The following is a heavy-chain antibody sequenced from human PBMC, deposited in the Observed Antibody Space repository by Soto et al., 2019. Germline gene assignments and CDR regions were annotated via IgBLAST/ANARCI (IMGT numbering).Heavy chain of an antibody. CDR1: GGSFSGYY. D-gene: IGHD6-13*01. CDR3: ARGGSTLYSSSWYYFDY. CDR2: INHSGST. Sequence: PSETLSLTCAVYGGSFSGYYWSWIRQPPGKGLEWIGEINHSGSTNYDPSLKSRVTISVDTSKNQISLKLSSVTAADTAVYYCARGGSTLYSSSWYYFDYWGQGTLVTVS. J-gene: IGHJ4*02. V-gene: IGHV4-34*01.